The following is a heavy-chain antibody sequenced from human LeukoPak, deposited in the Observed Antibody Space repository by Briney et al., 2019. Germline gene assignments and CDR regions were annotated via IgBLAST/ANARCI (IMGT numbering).Heavy chain of an antibody. D-gene: IGHD2/OR15-2a*01. V-gene: IGHV3-21*01. J-gene: IGHJ3*02. CDR2: ISSSSNYI. CDR1: GFIFSSYS. CDR3: ARVSILIVPYYAFDI. Sequence: GGSLRLSCAASGFIFSSYSMKWVPQAPGKGLEWVSSISSSSNYIYYADSVKGRFTISRDNAKNSLYLQMNSLRAEDTAVYYCARVSILIVPYYAFDIWGQGTMVTVSS.